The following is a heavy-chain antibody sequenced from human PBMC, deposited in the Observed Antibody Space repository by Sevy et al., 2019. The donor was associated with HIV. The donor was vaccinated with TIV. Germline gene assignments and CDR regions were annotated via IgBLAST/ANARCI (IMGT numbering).Heavy chain of an antibody. J-gene: IGHJ4*02. CDR2: IWYDGSNN. Sequence: GGSLRLSCAASGFIFSNYGMHWVRQAPGKGLEWVAVIWYDGSNNCFADSVKGRLTISRDNSNNTLFLQMNSLTAVDTALYYCARDKGVGFGELGSLNYFDYWGQGTPVTVSS. D-gene: IGHD3-10*01. CDR3: ARDKGVGFGELGSLNYFDY. V-gene: IGHV3-33*01. CDR1: GFIFSNYG.